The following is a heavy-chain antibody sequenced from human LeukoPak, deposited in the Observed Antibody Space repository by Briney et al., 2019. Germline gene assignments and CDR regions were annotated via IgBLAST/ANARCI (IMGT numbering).Heavy chain of an antibody. CDR3: TTGSAVGATTYGY. V-gene: IGHV3-15*01. D-gene: IGHD1-26*01. J-gene: IGHJ4*02. CDR1: GFTFTNAW. CDR2: IKSKTDGGTT. Sequence: GGSLRLSCAASGFTFTNAWMSWVRQAPGKGLEWVGRIKSKTDGGTTDYAAPVKGRFTISRDDSKNTLYLQVNSLKTEDTAVYYCTTGSAVGATTYGYWGQGTLVTVSS.